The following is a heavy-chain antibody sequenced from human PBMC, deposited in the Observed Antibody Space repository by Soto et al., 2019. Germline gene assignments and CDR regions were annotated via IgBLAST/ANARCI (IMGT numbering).Heavy chain of an antibody. D-gene: IGHD4-17*01. CDR3: ARDKGDYDY. CDR1: GFTFSSYA. Sequence: QVQLVESGGGVVQPGRSLRLSCAASGFTFSSYAMHWVRQAPGKGLEWVAVISYDGSNKYYADSVKGRFTISRDNSKNTLYLQMNSRRAEDTAVYYCARDKGDYDYWGQGTLVTVSS. J-gene: IGHJ4*02. V-gene: IGHV3-30-3*01. CDR2: ISYDGSNK.